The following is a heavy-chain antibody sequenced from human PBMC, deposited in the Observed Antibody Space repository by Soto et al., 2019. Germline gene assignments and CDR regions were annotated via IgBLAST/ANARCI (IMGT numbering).Heavy chain of an antibody. CDR3: ARVSGSYYYGMDV. J-gene: IGHJ6*02. Sequence: PSETLSLTCTVSSGSISSSSYYWSWIRQPPGKGLEWIGYIYYSGSTNYNPSLKSRVTISVDKSKNQFSLKLSSVTAADTAVYYCARVSGSYYYGMDVWGQGTTVTVSS. D-gene: IGHD1-26*01. V-gene: IGHV4-61*05. CDR1: SGSISSSSYY. CDR2: IYYSGST.